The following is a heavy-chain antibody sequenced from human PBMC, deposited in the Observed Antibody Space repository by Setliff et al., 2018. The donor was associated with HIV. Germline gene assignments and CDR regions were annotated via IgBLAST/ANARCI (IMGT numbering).Heavy chain of an antibody. CDR1: GGSINTYY. V-gene: IGHV4-4*09. D-gene: IGHD6-13*01. J-gene: IGHJ4*02. CDR3: ARGRGSSSSWPIDY. CDR2: IYTSGSA. Sequence: PSETLSLTCTVSGGSINTYYWSWIRQPPGKGLEWIGYIYTSGSANYSPSLKSRVTISVDTSKNQFSLKLRSVTAADTAVYYCARGRGSSSSWPIDYWGQGTLVTVSS.